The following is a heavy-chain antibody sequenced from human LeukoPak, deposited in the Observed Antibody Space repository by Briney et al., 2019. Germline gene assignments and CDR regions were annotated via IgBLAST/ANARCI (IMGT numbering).Heavy chain of an antibody. CDR1: GGTFSSYA. CDR3: ARDPLYYYDSSGYLPPTFDY. CDR2: IIPIFGTA. Sequence: ASVKVSCKASGGTFSSYAISWVRQAPGQGLEWMGGIIPIFGTANYAQKLQGRVTMTTDTSTSTAYMELRSPRSEDTAVYYCARDPLYYYDSSGYLPPTFDYWGQGTLVTVSS. J-gene: IGHJ4*02. D-gene: IGHD3-22*01. V-gene: IGHV1-69*05.